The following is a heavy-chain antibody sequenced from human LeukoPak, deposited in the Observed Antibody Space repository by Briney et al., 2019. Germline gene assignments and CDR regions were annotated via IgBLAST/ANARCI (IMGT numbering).Heavy chain of an antibody. D-gene: IGHD3-22*01. J-gene: IGHJ4*02. CDR2: ISGSGGST. V-gene: IGHV3-23*01. CDR1: GFTFSSYA. CDR3: AKVPTDYYDSSGYYYVLGLPDY. Sequence: GGSLRLSCAASGFTFSSYAMSWARQAPGRGLEWVSAISGSGGSTYYTDSVKGRFTISRDNSKNTLYLQMNSLRAEDTAVYYCAKVPTDYYDSSGYYYVLGLPDYWGQGTLVTVSS.